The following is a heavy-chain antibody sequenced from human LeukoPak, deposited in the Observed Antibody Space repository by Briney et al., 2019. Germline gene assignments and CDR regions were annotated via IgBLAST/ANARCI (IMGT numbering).Heavy chain of an antibody. V-gene: IGHV3-23*01. CDR3: AKGQSSGWYSTYDY. D-gene: IGHD6-19*01. CDR1: GFIFRSYA. J-gene: IGHJ4*02. Sequence: GGSLRLSCAASGFIFRSYAMSWVRQAPGKGLEWVSAISGSGGSTNNADSVKGRFTISRDNSKNTLYLEMNRLRAEDTAVYYCAKGQSSGWYSTYDYWGQGTLATVSS. CDR2: ISGSGGST.